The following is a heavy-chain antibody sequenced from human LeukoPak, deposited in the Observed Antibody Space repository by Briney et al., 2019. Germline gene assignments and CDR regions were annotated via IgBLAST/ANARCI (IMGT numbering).Heavy chain of an antibody. CDR2: ISSSSSFI. CDR1: GFTFSTYS. J-gene: IGHJ6*03. D-gene: IGHD3-3*01. V-gene: IGHV3-21*01. Sequence: PGGSLRLSCAASGFTFSTYSMNWVRQAPGKGLEGVSSISSSSSFIYYADSVKGRFTISRDNAKNSLYLQMNSLRAEDTAVYYCARSVRFLEWLLYNYYYYMDVWGKGTTVTVSS. CDR3: ARSVRFLEWLLYNYYYYMDV.